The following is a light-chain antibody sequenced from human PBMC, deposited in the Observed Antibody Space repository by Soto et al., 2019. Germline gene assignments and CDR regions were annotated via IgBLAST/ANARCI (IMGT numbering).Light chain of an antibody. CDR3: QQYAYWCA. Sequence: EIVMTQSPATLSVSPGERATLSCRASQNIENHLAWYQQTPGQAPRLLIHGASTRATGIPTRFSDSGSGTEFTLTISSLQSEDFAVYYCQQYAYWCAFGQGTKVEIK. CDR1: QNIENH. CDR2: GAS. J-gene: IGKJ1*01. V-gene: IGKV3-15*01.